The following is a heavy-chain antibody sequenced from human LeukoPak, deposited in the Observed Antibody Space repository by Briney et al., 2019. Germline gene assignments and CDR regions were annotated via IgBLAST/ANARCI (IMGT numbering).Heavy chain of an antibody. J-gene: IGHJ4*02. V-gene: IGHV4-59*01. Sequence: PSETLSLTCTVSGGSISNYFWSWIRQPPGKGLECIGYIYYSGSTNYNPSLKSRVTISVDTSKNQFSLKLSSVTAADTAVYYCARLSIVGASDLDYWGQGTLVTVSS. CDR3: ARLSIVGASDLDY. CDR2: IYYSGST. D-gene: IGHD1-26*01. CDR1: GGSISNYF.